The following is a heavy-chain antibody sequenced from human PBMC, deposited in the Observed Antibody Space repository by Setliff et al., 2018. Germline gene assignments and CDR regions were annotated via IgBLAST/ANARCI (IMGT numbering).Heavy chain of an antibody. Sequence: SGPTLVNPTQTLTLTCTFSGFSLSTSGMCVSWIRQPPGKALEWLAHIFSNDEKSYSTSRKSRFTISKDTSKSQVVLTMTNMDPVDTATYYCARTPMTWFGELLSPYYFDYWGQGTLVTVSS. D-gene: IGHD3-10*01. CDR3: ARTPMTWFGELLSPYYFDY. CDR1: GFSLSTSGMC. V-gene: IGHV2-26*01. J-gene: IGHJ4*02. CDR2: IFSNDEK.